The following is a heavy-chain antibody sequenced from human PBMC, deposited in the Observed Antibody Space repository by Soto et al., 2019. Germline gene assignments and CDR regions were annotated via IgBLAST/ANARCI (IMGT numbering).Heavy chain of an antibody. V-gene: IGHV1-69*06. CDR3: ASGAIFGVVNPYYYGMDV. J-gene: IGHJ6*02. Sequence: SVKVSCKASGGTFSSYAISWVRQAPGQGLEWMGGIIPIFGTANYAQKFQGRVTITADKSTSTAYMELSSLRSEDTAVYYCASGAIFGVVNPYYYGMDVWGQGTTVTVSS. CDR1: GGTFSSYA. CDR2: IIPIFGTA. D-gene: IGHD3-3*01.